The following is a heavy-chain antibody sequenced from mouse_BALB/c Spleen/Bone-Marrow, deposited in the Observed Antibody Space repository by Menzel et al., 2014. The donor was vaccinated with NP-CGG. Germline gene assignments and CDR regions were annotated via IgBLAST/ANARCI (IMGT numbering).Heavy chain of an antibody. Sequence: VQLQQSGPGLVAPSQSLSITCTVSGFSLTSYGVHWVRQPPGKGLEWLGVVWAGGSTNYNSALMSRLSISKDNPKSQVFLKMNSLQTDDTAMYYCARDWDWYFDVWGAGTTVTVSS. V-gene: IGHV2-9*02. CDR1: GFSLTSYG. D-gene: IGHD4-1*01. CDR3: ARDWDWYFDV. J-gene: IGHJ1*01. CDR2: VWAGGST.